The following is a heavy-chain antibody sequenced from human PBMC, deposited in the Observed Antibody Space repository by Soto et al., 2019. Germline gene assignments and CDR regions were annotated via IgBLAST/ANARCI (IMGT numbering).Heavy chain of an antibody. CDR2: IYYSGTT. J-gene: IGHJ4*02. CDR1: GDSITSNSYF. V-gene: IGHV4-39*02. D-gene: IGHD3-22*01. CDR3: AKDTYYYDSSGYYIFDS. Sequence: SETLSLTCTVSGDSITSNSYFWAWIRQPPGKGLEWIGSIYYSGTTYYNPSLKSRVTISVDRSKNQFSLRAEDTAVYYCAKDTYYYDSSGYYIFDSWGQGTLVTVSS.